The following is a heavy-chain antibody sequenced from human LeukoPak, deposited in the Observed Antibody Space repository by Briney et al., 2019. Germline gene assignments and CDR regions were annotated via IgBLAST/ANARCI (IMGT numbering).Heavy chain of an antibody. CDR1: GGSISSYY. CDR2: NSYSGNT. V-gene: IGHV4-59*01. D-gene: IGHD1-26*01. CDR3: ARVGSGSFDY. J-gene: IGHJ4*02. Sequence: SETLSLTCTVSGGSISSYYRSSIRQPPGKGLEWIGYNSYSGNTNYNPSLKSRVTISVDTSKNHFSLNLSSVTAADTAVYYCARVGSGSFDYWGQGTLVTVSS.